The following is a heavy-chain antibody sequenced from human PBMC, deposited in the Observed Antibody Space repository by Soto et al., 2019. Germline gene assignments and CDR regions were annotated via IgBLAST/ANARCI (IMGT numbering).Heavy chain of an antibody. CDR1: GFTFSSYS. V-gene: IGHV3-21*01. J-gene: IGHJ4*01. Sequence: GGSLRLSCAASGFTFSSYSMNWVRQAPGKGLEWVSSISSSSCYIYYADSVKGRFTISRDNAKNSLYLQMNSLRAEDTAVYYCARDLAMYYDILTGYYFDYWGQGTLVTVSS. D-gene: IGHD3-9*01. CDR2: ISSSSCYI. CDR3: ARDLAMYYDILTGYYFDY.